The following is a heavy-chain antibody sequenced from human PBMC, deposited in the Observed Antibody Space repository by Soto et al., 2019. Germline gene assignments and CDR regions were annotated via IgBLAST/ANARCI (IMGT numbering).Heavy chain of an antibody. J-gene: IGHJ4*02. CDR2: MYNSGST. D-gene: IGHD3-10*01. V-gene: IGHV4-59*08. Sequence: QVQLQESGPGLVKPSETLSLTCTVSGGSISSYYWTWIRQPPGKGLEWIGFMYNSGSTHYNPSLKSLVTISLDTFKNQFSLNLRSVTAADTAVYYCASMGYHYGSGSYPLDYWGQGTLVTVSS. CDR1: GGSISSYY. CDR3: ASMGYHYGSGSYPLDY.